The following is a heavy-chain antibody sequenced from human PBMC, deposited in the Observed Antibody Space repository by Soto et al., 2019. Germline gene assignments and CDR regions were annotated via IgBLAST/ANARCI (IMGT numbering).Heavy chain of an antibody. V-gene: IGHV3-21*01. CDR1: GFTFSSYA. J-gene: IGHJ4*02. Sequence: SGGSLRLSCAASGFTFSSYAMNWVRQAPGKGLQWVSSIDGSGASIYYADSLKGRFIISRDNARESVYLQMDSLRPDDTAVYYCARAPVAGTTGPVWGQGTLVTVSS. CDR3: ARAPVAGTTGPV. CDR2: IDGSGASI. D-gene: IGHD6-19*01.